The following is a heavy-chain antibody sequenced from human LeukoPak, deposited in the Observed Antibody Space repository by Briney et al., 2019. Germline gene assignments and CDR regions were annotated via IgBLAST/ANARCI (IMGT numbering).Heavy chain of an antibody. D-gene: IGHD6-13*01. Sequence: ASVKVSCKASGYTFTGYYMHWVRQTPGQGLEWMGWISAYNGNTNYAQKLQGRVTMTTDTSTSTAYMELRSLRSDDTAVYYCARAWYSSSWYGDDYWGQGTLVTVSS. CDR1: GYTFTGYY. CDR2: ISAYNGNT. CDR3: ARAWYSSSWYGDDY. J-gene: IGHJ4*02. V-gene: IGHV1-18*04.